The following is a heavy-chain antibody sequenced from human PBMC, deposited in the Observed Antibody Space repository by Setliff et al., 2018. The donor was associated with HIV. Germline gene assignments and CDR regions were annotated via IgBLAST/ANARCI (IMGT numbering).Heavy chain of an antibody. Sequence: GSLRLSCAASGFTFSSYWMHWVRQAPGKGLVWVSRINSDGSSTSYADSVKGRFTISRDNAKNTLYLQMNSLRAEDTAVYYCARGEHFWSGYYPGPSYDYWGQGTLVTVSS. CDR1: GFTFSSYW. CDR2: INSDGSST. V-gene: IGHV3-74*01. J-gene: IGHJ4*02. CDR3: ARGEHFWSGYYPGPSYDY. D-gene: IGHD3-3*02.